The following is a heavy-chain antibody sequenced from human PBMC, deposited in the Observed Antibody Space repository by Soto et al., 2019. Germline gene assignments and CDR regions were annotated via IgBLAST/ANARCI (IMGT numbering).Heavy chain of an antibody. J-gene: IGHJ6*04. CDR1: GFTFSSYW. CDR2: INSDGSST. V-gene: IGHV3-74*01. CDR3: AREADYYGSGSYHVDV. Sequence: GGSLRLSCAASGFTFSSYWMHWVRQAPGKGLVWVSRINSDGSSTSYADSVKGRFTISRDNAKNTLYLQMNSLRAEDTAVYYCAREADYYGSGSYHVDVWGKGTTVTVSS. D-gene: IGHD3-10*01.